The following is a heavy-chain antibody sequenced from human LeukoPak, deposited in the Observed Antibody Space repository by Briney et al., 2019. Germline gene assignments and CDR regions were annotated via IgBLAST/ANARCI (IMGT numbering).Heavy chain of an antibody. J-gene: IGHJ4*02. CDR1: GFTFSSYW. V-gene: IGHV3-7*01. D-gene: IGHD4-23*01. CDR2: IKKDGSEK. Sequence: GGSLRLSCAASGFTFSSYWMSWVRQAPGKGLEWVANIKKDGSEKYYVDSVKGRFTISRDNAKNSLYLQMNSLRAEDTAVYYCTREQDREAAATVVGDYWGQGTLVTVSS. CDR3: TREQDREAAATVVGDY.